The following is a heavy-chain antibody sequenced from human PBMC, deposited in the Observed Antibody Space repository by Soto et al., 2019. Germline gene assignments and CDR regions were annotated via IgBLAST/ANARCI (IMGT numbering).Heavy chain of an antibody. CDR2: MNPNSGNT. V-gene: IGHV1-8*01. J-gene: IGHJ3*02. Sequence: ASVKVSCKASGYTFTSYGINWVRQATGQGLEWMGWMNPNSGNTGYAQKFQGRVTMTRNTSISTAYMELSSLRSEDTAVYYCARFYRQVGYCSGGSCYSARDAIDIWGQGTMVTVS. CDR3: ARFYRQVGYCSGGSCYSARDAIDI. D-gene: IGHD2-15*01. CDR1: GYTFTSYG.